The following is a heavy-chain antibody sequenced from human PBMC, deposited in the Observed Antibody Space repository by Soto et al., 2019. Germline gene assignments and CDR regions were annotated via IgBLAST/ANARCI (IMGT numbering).Heavy chain of an antibody. CDR1: GYTFTSYG. CDR3: ARDSSRGYSSGWLGAFDI. CDR2: IIPIFGTA. J-gene: IGHJ3*02. V-gene: IGHV1-69*13. D-gene: IGHD6-19*01. Sequence: SVKVSCKASGYTFTSYGISWVRQAPGQGLEWMGGIIPIFGTANYAQKFQGRVTITADESTSTAYMELSSLRSEDTAVYYCARDSSRGYSSGWLGAFDIWGQGTMVTVSS.